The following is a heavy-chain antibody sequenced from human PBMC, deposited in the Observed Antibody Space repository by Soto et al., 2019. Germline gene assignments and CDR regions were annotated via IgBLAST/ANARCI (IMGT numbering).Heavy chain of an antibody. V-gene: IGHV1-18*01. CDR2: ISAYSGNT. J-gene: IGHJ6*02. D-gene: IGHD3-3*01. CDR1: GYTFTSYG. Sequence: ASVKVSCKASGYTFTSYGISWLRQSPGQGLEWMGWISAYSGNTNYAQKLQGRVTMTTDTSTSTAYMELRSLRSDDTAVYYCARDHYDFWSGSPPYGMDVWGQGTTVTVSS. CDR3: ARDHYDFWSGSPPYGMDV.